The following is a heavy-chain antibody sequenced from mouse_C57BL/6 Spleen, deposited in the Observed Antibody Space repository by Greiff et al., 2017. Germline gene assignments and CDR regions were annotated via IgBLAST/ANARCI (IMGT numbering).Heavy chain of an antibody. Sequence: QVQLQQSGAELVKPGASVKISCKASGYAFSSYWMNWVKQRPGKGLEWIGQIYPGDGDSNYNGKFKGKATLTADKSSSTAYMHLSSLTSEDSAVYFCARVVATDWYFDVWGTGTTVTVSS. CDR3: ARVVATDWYFDV. J-gene: IGHJ1*03. CDR2: IYPGDGDS. V-gene: IGHV1-80*01. CDR1: GYAFSSYW. D-gene: IGHD1-1*01.